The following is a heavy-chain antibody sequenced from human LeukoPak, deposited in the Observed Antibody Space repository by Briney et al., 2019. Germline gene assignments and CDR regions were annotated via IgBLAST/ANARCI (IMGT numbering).Heavy chain of an antibody. Sequence: SQTLSLTCTVSGGSISSGGYYWSWIRRHPGKGLEWIGYIYYSGSTYYNPSLKSRVTISVDTSKNQFSLKLSSVTAADTAVYYCARGSRYCSSTSCYVTDYYYYYGMDVWGQGTTVTVSS. J-gene: IGHJ6*02. CDR1: GGSISSGGYY. CDR3: ARGSRYCSSTSCYVTDYYYYYGMDV. CDR2: IYYSGST. V-gene: IGHV4-31*03. D-gene: IGHD2-2*01.